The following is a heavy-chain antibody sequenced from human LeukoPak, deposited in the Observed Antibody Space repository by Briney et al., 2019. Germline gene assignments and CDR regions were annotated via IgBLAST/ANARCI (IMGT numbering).Heavy chain of an antibody. CDR2: TSWNSGSI. D-gene: IGHD3-10*01. Sequence: PGGSLRLSCAASGFTFDDYAMHWVRQAPGKGLEWVSGTSWNSGSIGYADSVKGRFTISRDNAKNSLYLQMNSLRAEDTALYYCAKSLRAVRGAELDYWGQGTLVTVSS. V-gene: IGHV3-9*01. CDR3: AKSLRAVRGAELDY. CDR1: GFTFDDYA. J-gene: IGHJ4*02.